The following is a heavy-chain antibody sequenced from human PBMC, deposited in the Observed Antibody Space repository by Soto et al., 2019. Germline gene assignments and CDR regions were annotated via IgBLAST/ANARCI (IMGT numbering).Heavy chain of an antibody. CDR2: INSDGSSP. D-gene: IGHD3-22*01. V-gene: IGHV3-74*01. Sequence: EVQLVESGGGLVQPGGSLRLSCAASGFTFSSYWMHWVRQDPGKGLVWVSRINSDGSSPIYADSVKGRFTISRDNAKNTLYLQMNSLRAEDTAVYYCANDYDSSNFYLGFYYGMDVWGQGTTVTVSS. J-gene: IGHJ6*02. CDR1: GFTFSSYW. CDR3: ANDYDSSNFYLGFYYGMDV.